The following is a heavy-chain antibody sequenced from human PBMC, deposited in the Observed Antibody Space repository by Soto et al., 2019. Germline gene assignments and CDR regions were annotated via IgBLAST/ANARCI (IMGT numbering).Heavy chain of an antibody. D-gene: IGHD6-13*01. CDR1: GGSISSYY. Sequence: SETLSLTCTVSGGSISSYYWSWIRQPPGKGLEWIGYIYYSGSTYYNPSLKSRVTISVDTSKNQFSLKLSSVTAADTAVYYCARHCPPYSSSWYTHWFDPWGQGTLVTVSS. V-gene: IGHV4-59*04. CDR3: ARHCPPYSSSWYTHWFDP. J-gene: IGHJ5*02. CDR2: IYYSGST.